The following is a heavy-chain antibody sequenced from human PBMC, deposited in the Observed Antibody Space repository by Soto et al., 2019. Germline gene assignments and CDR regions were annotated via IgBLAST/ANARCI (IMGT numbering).Heavy chain of an antibody. CDR3: AHGSGWLSDY. CDR2: IYWDDDK. CDR1: GFSLNSPAVG. V-gene: IGHV2-5*02. J-gene: IGHJ4*02. Sequence: QITLKESGPTLVKPTQTLTLTCTLSGFSLNSPAVGVNWIRQPPGKALEWLALIYWDDDKQYSPSLKSRLTITKDTSKNQVVLTMTNMDPVDTATYFCAHGSGWLSDYWGQGTLVTVSS. D-gene: IGHD6-19*01.